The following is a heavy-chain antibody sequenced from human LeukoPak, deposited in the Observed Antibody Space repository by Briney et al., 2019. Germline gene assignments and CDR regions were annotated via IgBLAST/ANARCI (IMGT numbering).Heavy chain of an antibody. CDR2: ISGSGGST. D-gene: IGHD6-19*01. Sequence: GGSLRLSCAASGFTFSSYGMSWVRQAPGKGLEWVSAISGSGGSTYYADSVKGRFTISRDNSKNTLYLQMNSLRAEDTAVYYCARDRAGYSSGYDYWGEGTLVTVSS. J-gene: IGHJ4*02. CDR3: ARDRAGYSSGYDY. V-gene: IGHV3-23*01. CDR1: GFTFSSYG.